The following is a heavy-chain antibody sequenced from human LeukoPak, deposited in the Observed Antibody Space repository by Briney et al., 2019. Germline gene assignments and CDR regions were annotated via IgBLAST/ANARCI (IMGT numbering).Heavy chain of an antibody. CDR3: AASLPNIVVVPAAKGPFGS. D-gene: IGHD2-2*01. CDR2: INDGGGGGT. Sequence: GSLRLSCAASGFTFSNYAMSWVRQAPGKGLEWVSGINDGGGGGTFHADSVRGRFTISRDNSKNTLYLQMSSLKAEDTAVYYCAASLPNIVVVPAAKGPFGSWGQGTLVTVSS. J-gene: IGHJ5*02. V-gene: IGHV3-23*01. CDR1: GFTFSNYA.